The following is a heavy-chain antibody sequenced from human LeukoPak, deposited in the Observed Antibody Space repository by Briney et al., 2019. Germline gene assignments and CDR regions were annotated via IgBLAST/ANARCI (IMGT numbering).Heavy chain of an antibody. CDR2: ISGSGGST. V-gene: IGHV3-23*01. J-gene: IGHJ1*01. CDR1: GFTFSSYA. Sequence: PGGSLRLSCAASGFTFSSYAMSWVRQAPGKGLEWVSGISGSGGSTYYADSVKGRFTISRDNSKNTLYLQMNSLRAEDTGVYYCARAPSEIGGYYPEYFRHWGQGTLVTVSS. CDR3: ARAPSEIGGYYPEYFRH. D-gene: IGHD3-22*01.